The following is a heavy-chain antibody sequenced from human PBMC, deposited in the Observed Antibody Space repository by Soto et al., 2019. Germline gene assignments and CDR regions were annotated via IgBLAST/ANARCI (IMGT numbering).Heavy chain of an antibody. CDR2: IYWDDDK. CDR1: GFSLSTSGVG. Sequence: QITLKESGPTLVKPTQTLTLTCTFSGFSLSTSGVGVGWIRQPPGKALEWLALIYWDDDKRYSPSLKSRLTITKDTSKNQVVLTMTNMDPVDTASYYCAHSTLLGYCSGGSCLAGAFDIWGQGTMATVSS. V-gene: IGHV2-5*02. CDR3: AHSTLLGYCSGGSCLAGAFDI. D-gene: IGHD2-15*01. J-gene: IGHJ3*02.